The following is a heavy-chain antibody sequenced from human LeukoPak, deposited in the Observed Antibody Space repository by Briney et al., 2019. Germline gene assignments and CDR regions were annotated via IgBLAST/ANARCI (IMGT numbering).Heavy chain of an antibody. V-gene: IGHV3-30*18. Sequence: GGSLRLSCAVSGFTFSSYGMHWVRQAPGKGLEWVALISYDGSNKNYVDSVKGRFTVSRDNSRNTLYLQMNSLRAEDTAVYYCAKDRSTYNILTGYQDYWAQGTLVTVSS. D-gene: IGHD3-9*01. CDR3: AKDRSTYNILTGYQDY. CDR1: GFTFSSYG. J-gene: IGHJ4*02. CDR2: ISYDGSNK.